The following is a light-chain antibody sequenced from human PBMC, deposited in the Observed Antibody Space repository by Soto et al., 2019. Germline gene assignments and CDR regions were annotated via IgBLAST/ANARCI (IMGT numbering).Light chain of an antibody. CDR1: QAIGNY. CDR3: QQYDDLPFT. V-gene: IGKV1-33*01. J-gene: IGKJ4*01. CDR2: EAS. Sequence: DLQMTQSPSSLSASVGDRVTITCQASQAIGNYLTWYQQKPGKAPKLLIYEASNLEIGVPSRFSGSGSGTDFTFTINSLQPEDIATYYCQQYDDLPFTFGGGTKVEIK.